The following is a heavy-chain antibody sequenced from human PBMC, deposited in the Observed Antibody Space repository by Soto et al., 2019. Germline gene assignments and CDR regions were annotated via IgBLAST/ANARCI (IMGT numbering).Heavy chain of an antibody. CDR2: ISSSSSTI. CDR1: GCTGSGYS. V-gene: IGHV3-48*01. J-gene: IGHJ6*03. Sequence: GSLRLSCAASGCTGSGYSMKWVRQAPGKGLEWVSYISSSSSTIYYADSVKGRFTISRDNAKNSLYLQMNSLRAEDTAVYYCARDRLAARPERGYYSYMDVWGNGTTVTVSS. D-gene: IGHD6-6*01. CDR3: ARDRLAARPERGYYSYMDV.